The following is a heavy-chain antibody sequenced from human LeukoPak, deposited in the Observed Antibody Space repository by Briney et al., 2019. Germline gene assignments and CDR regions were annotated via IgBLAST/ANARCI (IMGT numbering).Heavy chain of an antibody. CDR3: AREPLYPMVDY. J-gene: IGHJ4*02. Sequence: SETLSLTCAVYGGSFSGYYWSWIRQPPGKGLEWIGYIYHSGSTYYNPSLKSRVTISVDTSKNQFSLKLSSVTAADTAVYYCAREPLYPMVDYWGQGTLVTVSS. D-gene: IGHD3-3*01. CDR1: GGSFSGYY. CDR2: IYHSGST. V-gene: IGHV4-34*09.